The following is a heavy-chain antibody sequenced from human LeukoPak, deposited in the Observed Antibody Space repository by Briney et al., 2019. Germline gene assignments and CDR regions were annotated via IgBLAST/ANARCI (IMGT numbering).Heavy chain of an antibody. V-gene: IGHV3-23*01. J-gene: IGHJ4*02. CDR2: ISGSGGST. Sequence: GGSLRLSCAASGFTFSSYAMTWVRQAPGRGLEWVSVISGSGGSTFYADSVKGRFTISRDNSKNTLYLQMNSLRAEDTAVYYCAKALDRTLGYFDYWGQGTLVTVSS. CDR1: GFTFSSYA. D-gene: IGHD3-22*01. CDR3: AKALDRTLGYFDY.